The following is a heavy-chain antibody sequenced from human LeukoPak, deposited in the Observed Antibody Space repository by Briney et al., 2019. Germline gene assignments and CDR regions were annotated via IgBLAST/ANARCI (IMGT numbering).Heavy chain of an antibody. Sequence: PGGSLTLSCAVSGFTFSNYWMSWVRQAPGKGLEWVANIRRDGSEKYYVDSVKGRFTISRDNAKNSLYLQMNSLRAADTAVYYCAPMAADTAMVGMDVWGQGTEVTVSS. CDR1: GFTFSNYW. J-gene: IGHJ6*02. CDR3: APMAADTAMVGMDV. D-gene: IGHD5-18*01. V-gene: IGHV3-7*05. CDR2: IRRDGSEK.